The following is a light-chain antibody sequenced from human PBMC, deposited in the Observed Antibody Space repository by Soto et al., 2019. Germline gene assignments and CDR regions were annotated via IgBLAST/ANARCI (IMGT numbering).Light chain of an antibody. CDR1: QSFGNY. Sequence: DIKMTQSPSSLSAFVGDRVTITCRASQSFGNYLNWYQQKPETAPKLLIYAGSSLQTGVPSRFSGSGSGTVFTLTITSLQPEDFATYYCQQSYTTPYTFGQGTKLEI. CDR2: AGS. CDR3: QQSYTTPYT. V-gene: IGKV1-39*01. J-gene: IGKJ2*01.